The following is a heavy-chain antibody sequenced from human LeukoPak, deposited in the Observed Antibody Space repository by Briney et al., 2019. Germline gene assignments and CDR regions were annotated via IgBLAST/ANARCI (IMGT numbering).Heavy chain of an antibody. CDR2: INHSGST. D-gene: IGHD4-17*01. CDR3: ARGGLTTVTHDFDY. V-gene: IGHV4-34*01. CDR1: GGSFSGYY. Sequence: SETLSLTCAVYGGSFSGYYWSWIRQPPGKGLEWIGEINHSGSTNYNPSLKSRVTISVDTSKNQFSLKLSSVTAADTAVYYCARGGLTTVTHDFDYWGQGTLVIVSS. J-gene: IGHJ4*02.